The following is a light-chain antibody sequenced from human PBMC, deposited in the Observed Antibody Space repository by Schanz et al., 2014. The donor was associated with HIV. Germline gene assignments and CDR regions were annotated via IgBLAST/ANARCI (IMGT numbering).Light chain of an antibody. J-gene: IGLJ3*02. V-gene: IGLV1-40*01. CDR1: SSNIGAGYD. CDR3: SSYTSTNTVV. CDR2: ANT. Sequence: QSVLTQPPSVSGAPGQRVTISCTGSSSNIGAGYDVHWYQQLPGTAPKLLIYANTNRPSGVPDRFSGSKSGTSASLAITGLQAEDEADYYCSSYTSTNTVVFGGGTKLTVL.